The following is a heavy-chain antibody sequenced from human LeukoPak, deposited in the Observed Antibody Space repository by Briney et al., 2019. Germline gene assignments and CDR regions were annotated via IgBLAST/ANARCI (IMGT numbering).Heavy chain of an antibody. CDR1: GFIFTSYG. J-gene: IGHJ4*02. V-gene: IGHV3-33*01. Sequence: GTPLRLSCAASGFIFTSYGMHWVRQAPGKGLEWVAVIWYDGSKTEYADSVKGRFTISRDVSKNTLYLQMNSLRVEDTAVYYCARVEIWGQGTLVTVSS. D-gene: IGHD1-1*01. CDR3: ARVEI. CDR2: IWYDGSKT.